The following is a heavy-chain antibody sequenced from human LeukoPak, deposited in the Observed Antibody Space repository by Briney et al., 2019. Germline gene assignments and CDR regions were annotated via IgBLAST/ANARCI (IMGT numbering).Heavy chain of an antibody. J-gene: IGHJ3*02. Sequence: SETLSLTCTVSGGSISSYYWSWIRQPPGKGLEWIGYIYYSGSTNYNPSLKSRVTISVDTSKNQFSLKLSSVTAADTAVYYCARHLRSPYSGYDFDNYAFDIWGQGTMVTVSS. D-gene: IGHD5-12*01. CDR3: ARHLRSPYSGYDFDNYAFDI. V-gene: IGHV4-59*08. CDR1: GGSISSYY. CDR2: IYYSGST.